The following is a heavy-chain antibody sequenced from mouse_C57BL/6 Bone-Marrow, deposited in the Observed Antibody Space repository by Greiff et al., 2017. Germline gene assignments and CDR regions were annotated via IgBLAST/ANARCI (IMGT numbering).Heavy chain of an antibody. D-gene: IGHD1-1*01. V-gene: IGHV1-5*01. CDR3: TNYGSSYDYAMDY. J-gene: IGHJ4*01. CDR2: IYPGNSDT. Sequence: EVKVIESGTVLARPGASVKMSCKTSGYTFTSYWMHWVKQRPGQGLEWIGAIYPGNSDTSYNQKFKGKAKLTAVTSASTAYMELSSLTNEDSAVYYCTNYGSSYDYAMDYWGQGTSVTVSS. CDR1: GYTFTSYW.